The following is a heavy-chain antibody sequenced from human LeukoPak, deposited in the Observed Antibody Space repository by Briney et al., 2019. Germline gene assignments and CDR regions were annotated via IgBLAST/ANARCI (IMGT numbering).Heavy chain of an antibody. CDR1: GFTFSSYA. J-gene: IGHJ4*02. D-gene: IGHD2-8*01. CDR3: AREATSFWCYFAYFDY. V-gene: IGHV3-30-3*01. CDR2: ISYDGSNK. Sequence: GRSLRLSCAAYGFTFSSYAMHWVRQAPGKGLERVAGISYDGSNKYYADSVKGRFTISRDNSKNTLYLQMNSLRAEDTAVYYCAREATSFWCYFAYFDYWGQGTLVTVSS.